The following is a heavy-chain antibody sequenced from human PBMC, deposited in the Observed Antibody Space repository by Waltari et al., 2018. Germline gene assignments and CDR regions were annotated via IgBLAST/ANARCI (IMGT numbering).Heavy chain of an antibody. D-gene: IGHD6-13*01. CDR1: GGTFSSYA. CDR3: ASDIIPGYSSSWSSGRHYGMDV. CDR2: IIPIFGTA. J-gene: IGHJ6*02. Sequence: QVQLVQSGAEVKKPGSSVKVSCKASGGTFSSYAISWVRQAPGQGLEWMGRIIPIFGTANYAQKFQGRVTITADKSTSTAYMELSSLRSEDTAVYYCASDIIPGYSSSWSSGRHYGMDVWGQGTTVTVSS. V-gene: IGHV1-69*08.